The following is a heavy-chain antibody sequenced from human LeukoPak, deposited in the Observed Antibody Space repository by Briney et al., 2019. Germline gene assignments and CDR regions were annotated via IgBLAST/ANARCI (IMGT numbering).Heavy chain of an antibody. Sequence: PSEPLSLTCAVSGGSIIGSYWTWIRQSPAQGLQFIGYIYNTLDVNYNPSLKSRVTISIDMSTNQFSLRLNSVTAADTAIYYCARSRYYDTTGYNPTYYFDSWGQGALVTVSS. V-gene: IGHV4-59*01. CDR1: GGSIIGSY. CDR2: IYNTLDV. CDR3: ARSRYYDTTGYNPTYYFDS. J-gene: IGHJ4*02. D-gene: IGHD3-22*01.